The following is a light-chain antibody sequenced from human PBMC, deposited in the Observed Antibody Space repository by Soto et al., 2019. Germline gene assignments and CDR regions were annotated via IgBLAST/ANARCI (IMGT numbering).Light chain of an antibody. CDR1: SSDIGSNF. Sequence: QSVLTQPPSMSGTPGQRVTISCSGSSSDIGSNFVYWYQQLPGTAPKLLIYLNNQRPSGVPDRFSGSKSGTSASLAISGLRSEDEADYYCAAWDDSLSVLFGGGTQLTVL. J-gene: IGLJ2*01. CDR2: LNN. CDR3: AAWDDSLSVL. V-gene: IGLV1-47*01.